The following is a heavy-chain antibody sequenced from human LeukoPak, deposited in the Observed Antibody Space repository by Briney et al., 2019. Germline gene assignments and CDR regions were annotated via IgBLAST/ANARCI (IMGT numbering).Heavy chain of an antibody. D-gene: IGHD6-19*01. CDR2: IYSGGST. Sequence: GGSLRLSCAASGFTVSSNYMSWVRQAPGKGLEWVSVIYSGGSTYYADSVKGRFTISRDNSKNTLYLQMNSLRVEDTAVYYCARGWLVGPYFDYWGQGTLVTVSS. CDR3: ARGWLVGPYFDY. J-gene: IGHJ4*02. V-gene: IGHV3-66*01. CDR1: GFTVSSNY.